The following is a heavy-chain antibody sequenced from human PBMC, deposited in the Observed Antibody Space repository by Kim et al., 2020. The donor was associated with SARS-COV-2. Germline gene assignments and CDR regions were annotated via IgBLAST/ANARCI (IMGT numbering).Heavy chain of an antibody. CDR2: VNSDGTSR. Sequence: GGSLRLSCAASGFTFSSHWMLWVRQAPGKGLVWVSRVNSDGTSRAYADSVKGRFTISRDNAKNTLYLQMNSLSAEDTAVYYCARGGEVSRPSGSYGDCWGQGTLVAVSS. D-gene: IGHD1-26*01. V-gene: IGHV3-74*01. CDR1: GFTFSSHW. CDR3: ARGGEVSRPSGSYGDC. J-gene: IGHJ4*02.